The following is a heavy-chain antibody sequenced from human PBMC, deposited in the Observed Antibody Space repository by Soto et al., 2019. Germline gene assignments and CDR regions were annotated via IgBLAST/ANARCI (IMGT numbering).Heavy chain of an antibody. CDR2: RYYSEST. Sequence: SETLSLTCTVSGGSITTGGYYWSWIRQLPGKGLEWIGHRYYSESTYYNPSLKSRVSISLDTSKNQFSLKLSFVTAADTAMYYCARTKRSGGSLYSRHQDEWRQRTTVAVGS. J-gene: IGHJ6*01. CDR1: GGSITTGGYY. D-gene: IGHD2-15*01. V-gene: IGHV4-31*03. CDR3: ARTKRSGGSLYSRHQDE.